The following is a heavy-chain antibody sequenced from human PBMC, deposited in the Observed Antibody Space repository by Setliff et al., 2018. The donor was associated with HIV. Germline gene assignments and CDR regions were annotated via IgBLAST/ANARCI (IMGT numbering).Heavy chain of an antibody. CDR2: IHTSGST. CDR3: TSSGYTFSFNWFDP. J-gene: IGHJ5*02. V-gene: IGHV4-61*09. Sequence: SETLSLTCIVSGGSISSVSYYWTWIRQPAGKGLEWIGHIHTSGSTDYNPSLKSRVTISVDTSTNQFSLKLSSVTAADTGVYYCTSSGYTFSFNWFDPWGQGTLVTVSS. D-gene: IGHD5-18*01. CDR1: GGSISSVSYY.